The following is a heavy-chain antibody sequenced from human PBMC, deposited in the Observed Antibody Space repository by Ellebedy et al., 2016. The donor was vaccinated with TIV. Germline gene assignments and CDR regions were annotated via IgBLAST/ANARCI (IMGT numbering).Heavy chain of an antibody. J-gene: IGHJ4*02. Sequence: ASVKVSCKASGYTFTSYFMHWVRQAPGQGLEWMGVINPTGGSTTYAQNFQGRVTMTRDMSTSTVYMELSSLRSEDTAVYYCARGGEVGAGFDYWGQGTLVTVSS. V-gene: IGHV1-46*01. CDR2: INPTGGST. CDR1: GYTFTSYF. D-gene: IGHD1-26*01. CDR3: ARGGEVGAGFDY.